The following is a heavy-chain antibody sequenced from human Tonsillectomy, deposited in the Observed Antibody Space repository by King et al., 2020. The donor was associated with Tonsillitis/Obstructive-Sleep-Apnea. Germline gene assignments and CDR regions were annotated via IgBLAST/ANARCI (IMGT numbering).Heavy chain of an antibody. CDR3: ANPRIIPAANHYYFSIYV. CDR2: ISGSGEKT. Sequence: VQLVESGGGLVQPGGSLRLSCAASGFTFSGYDMSWVRQAPGKGLEWVSGISGSGEKTYHADSVKGRFTISRDNYKNTLYMQLNALRAEHTASYYYANPRIIPAANHYYFSIYVLDKGTIVTVSS. V-gene: IGHV3-23*04. CDR1: GFTFSGYD. J-gene: IGHJ6*03. D-gene: IGHD2-2*01.